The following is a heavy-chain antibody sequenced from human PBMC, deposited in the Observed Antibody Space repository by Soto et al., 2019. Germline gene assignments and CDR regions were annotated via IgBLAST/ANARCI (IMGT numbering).Heavy chain of an antibody. V-gene: IGHV3-43*01. CDR3: AKEKDRIFDY. Sequence: EVQLVVSGGLVVRPGGSLRLSCAGSGFTFLDHTMQWVRQAPGKGLEWVSLITWDAGSAFYADSVRGRFTISRENSKNSLYLQMNSLRTEDSALYYCAKEKDRIFDYWGRGTPVTVSS. CDR1: GFTFLDHT. J-gene: IGHJ4*02. CDR2: ITWDAGSA.